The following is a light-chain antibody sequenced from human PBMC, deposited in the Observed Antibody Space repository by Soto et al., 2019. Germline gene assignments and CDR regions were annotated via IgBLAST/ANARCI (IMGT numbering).Light chain of an antibody. J-gene: IGLJ3*02. CDR2: EVT. Sequence: QSAVTQPPSASGSPGQSVTISCTGTSSDVGAYNYVSWYQQHPGKAPKLMIYEVTKRPSGVPDRFSGSKSDNTASLTVSGLQAEDEADYYCTSYAGSNNWVFGGGTKVTVL. CDR3: TSYAGSNNWV. V-gene: IGLV2-8*01. CDR1: SSDVGAYNY.